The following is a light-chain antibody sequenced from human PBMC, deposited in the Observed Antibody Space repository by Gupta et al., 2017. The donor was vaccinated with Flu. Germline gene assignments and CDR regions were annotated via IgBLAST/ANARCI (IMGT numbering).Light chain of an antibody. Sequence: GTVTLTCGSSTGAVTSDHYPYWFQQKPDQAPKTLIYDTDNKHSWTPARFSGSLLGDKAALTLSGAQPEDEADYYCLLAYRGPRVFGGGTKLTVL. V-gene: IGLV7-46*01. J-gene: IGLJ3*02. CDR2: DTD. CDR1: TGAVTSDHY. CDR3: LLAYRGPRV.